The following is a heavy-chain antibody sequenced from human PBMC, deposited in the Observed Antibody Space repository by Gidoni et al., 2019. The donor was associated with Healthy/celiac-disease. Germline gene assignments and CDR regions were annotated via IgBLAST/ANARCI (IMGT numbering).Heavy chain of an antibody. D-gene: IGHD1-26*01. CDR2: IWYDGSNK. CDR3: ARDRGATFDY. Sequence: QVQLVESGGGVVQPGRSLRLSCAAAGFTFSSYGMHWVRQAPGKGLEWVAVIWYDGSNKYYADSVKGRFTISRDNSKNTLYLQMNSLRAEDTTVYYCARDRGATFDYWGQGTLVTVSS. CDR1: GFTFSSYG. V-gene: IGHV3-33*01. J-gene: IGHJ4*02.